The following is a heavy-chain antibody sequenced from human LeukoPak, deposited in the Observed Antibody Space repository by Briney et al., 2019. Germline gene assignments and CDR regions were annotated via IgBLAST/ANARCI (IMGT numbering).Heavy chain of an antibody. CDR2: LYSGSST. Sequence: PGGSLRLSCAASGFTVSSNYMSWVRQAPGKGLEWVSILYSGSSTYYADSVKGRFTISRDTSRNTLYLQMNSLRAEDTAIYYCARARTYSSGWWYYFDYWGQGTLVTVPS. CDR3: ARARTYSSGWWYYFDY. D-gene: IGHD6-19*01. V-gene: IGHV3-66*01. J-gene: IGHJ4*02. CDR1: GFTVSSNY.